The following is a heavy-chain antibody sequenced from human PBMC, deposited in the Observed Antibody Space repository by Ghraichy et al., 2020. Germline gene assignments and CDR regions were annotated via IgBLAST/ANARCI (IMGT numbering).Heavy chain of an antibody. CDR3: ARTVKVGYTIIWFDP. D-gene: IGHD3-16*02. CDR2: IHSRGGT. Sequence: SETLSLTCTVSGGSISSSYWSWIRQSAGKGLEWIGRIHSRGGTTYNPSLKSRVTMSLDTSKNQFSLNLTFLTAADTAVYYCARTVKVGYTIIWFDPWGQGTLVTVSS. J-gene: IGHJ5*02. V-gene: IGHV4-4*07. CDR1: GGSISSSY.